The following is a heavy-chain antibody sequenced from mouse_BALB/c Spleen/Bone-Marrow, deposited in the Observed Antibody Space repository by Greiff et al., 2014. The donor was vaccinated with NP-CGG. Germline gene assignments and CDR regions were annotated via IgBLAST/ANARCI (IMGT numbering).Heavy chain of an antibody. Sequence: VQLKESGAELVKPRASVKLSCTASGFNIKDTYMHWVKQRPEQGLEWIGRIDPANGNTKYDPKFQGKATITADTSSNTAYLQLSSLTSEDTAVYYCASLDDYIYWGQGTLVTVSA. CDR3: ASLDDYIY. CDR1: GFNIKDTY. V-gene: IGHV14-3*02. J-gene: IGHJ3*01. D-gene: IGHD2-4*01. CDR2: IDPANGNT.